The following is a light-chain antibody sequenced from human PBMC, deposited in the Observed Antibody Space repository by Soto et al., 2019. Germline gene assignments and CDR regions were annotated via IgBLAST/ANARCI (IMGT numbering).Light chain of an antibody. Sequence: GDRVTITCRASQRIGSYLAWYQQKPGEAPKLLIYAASTLQSGVPSRFSGSGSGTDFALTISSLQAEDFATYYCQQLSSYPSTFGGGTKVEIK. CDR1: QRIGSY. CDR3: QQLSSYPST. V-gene: IGKV1-9*01. J-gene: IGKJ4*01. CDR2: AAS.